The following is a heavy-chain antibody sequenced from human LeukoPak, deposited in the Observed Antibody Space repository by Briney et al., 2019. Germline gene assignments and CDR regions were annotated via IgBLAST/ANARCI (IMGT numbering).Heavy chain of an antibody. V-gene: IGHV3-30*18. CDR3: AKQKYSSSWYIDY. D-gene: IGHD6-13*01. CDR2: ISYDERNK. J-gene: IGHJ4*02. CDR1: GFTFSSYG. Sequence: GGSLTLSCAASGFTFSSYGMHWVRQAPGTGLEWVAIISYDERNKYYADSVKGRFTISRDKSKNTLYLQMNSLRPDDTAVYYCAKQKYSSSWYIDYWGQGTPVSVSS.